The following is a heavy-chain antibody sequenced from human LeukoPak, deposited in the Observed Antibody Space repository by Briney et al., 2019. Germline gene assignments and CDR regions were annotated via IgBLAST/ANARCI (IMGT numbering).Heavy chain of an antibody. J-gene: IGHJ6*02. CDR1: GFTFSSFL. CDR3: VREWDTAGMDV. D-gene: IGHD5-18*01. CDR2: IKQDGSET. Sequence: GGSLRLSCAASGFTFSSFLMSWVRQAPGKGLQWVANIKQDGSETFYVDSVKGHFTISRDNDKSSLFLQMDSLRAEDTALYYCVREWDTAGMDVWGQGTTVIVSS. V-gene: IGHV3-7*01.